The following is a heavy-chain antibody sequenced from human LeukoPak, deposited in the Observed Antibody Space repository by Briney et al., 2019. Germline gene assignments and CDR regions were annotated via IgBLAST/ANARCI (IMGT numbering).Heavy chain of an antibody. V-gene: IGHV3-30*02. CDR3: AKGFSRLTTVTPLDY. CDR2: IRYDGSNK. CDR1: GFTFSSYG. D-gene: IGHD4-17*01. Sequence: PGGSLRLSCAASGFTFSSYGMHWVRQAPGKGLEGVAFIRYDGSNKYYADSVKGRFTISRDNSKNTLYLQMNSLRAEDTAVYYCAKGFSRLTTVTPLDYWGQGTLVTVSS. J-gene: IGHJ4*02.